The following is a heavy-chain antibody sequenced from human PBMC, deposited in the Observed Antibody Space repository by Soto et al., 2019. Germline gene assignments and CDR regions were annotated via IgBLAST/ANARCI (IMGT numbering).Heavy chain of an antibody. CDR3: ASVATRYYFDS. V-gene: IGHV3-66*01. J-gene: IGHJ4*02. D-gene: IGHD2-21*01. Sequence: EMQLVESGGGLVQRGGSLRLSCAASAFGVLSNSMAWVRQAPGEGLEWVSVIYNDDSTYYADSVTGRFTISRDKSRTTLYLEMNSLRVEDTSMYFCASVATRYYFDSWGQGALVTVSS. CDR2: IYNDDST. CDR1: AFGVLSNS.